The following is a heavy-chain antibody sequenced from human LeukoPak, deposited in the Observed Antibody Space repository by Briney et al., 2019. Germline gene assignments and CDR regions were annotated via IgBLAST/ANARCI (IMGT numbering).Heavy chain of an antibody. CDR1: GGSISSYY. V-gene: IGHV4-59*04. CDR3: ARHGGTRVTLVEVYYFDY. CDR2: IYYTGGT. D-gene: IGHD4-11*01. Sequence: SETLSLTCTVSGGSISSYYWSWIRQPPGKGLEWIGSIYYTGGTFYNPSLKSRVTMSVDTSKNQFSLKLSPVTAADTAVYYCARHGGTRVTLVEVYYFDYWGQGTLVTVSS. J-gene: IGHJ4*02.